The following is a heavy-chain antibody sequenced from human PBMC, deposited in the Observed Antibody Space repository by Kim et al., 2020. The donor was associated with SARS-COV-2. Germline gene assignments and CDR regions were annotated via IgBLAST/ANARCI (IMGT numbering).Heavy chain of an antibody. CDR2: ISWNSGSI. V-gene: IGHV3-9*01. CDR3: AKNAMGGFGESYYWFDP. CDR1: GFTFDDYA. J-gene: IGHJ5*02. Sequence: GGSMRLSCAASGFTFDDYATHWVRQAPGKGLEWVSGISWNSGSIGYADSVKGRFTISRDNAKNSMYLQMNSLRAEDTALYYCAKNAMGGFGESYYWFDPWGQGTLVTVSS. D-gene: IGHD3-10*01.